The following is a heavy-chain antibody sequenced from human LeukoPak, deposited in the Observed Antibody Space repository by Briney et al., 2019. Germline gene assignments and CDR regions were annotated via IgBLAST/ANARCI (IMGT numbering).Heavy chain of an antibody. CDR1: GGSVNLGTDY. CDR3: ARGGRWLQFNY. Sequence: SVTLTLTCTLSGGSVNLGTDYGSWIRQPPGKGLQRKGYISYNVITDYNRALNNHVTRSVDTSTNQFSQKLSSVAAADMVVYDCARGGRWLQFNYWGQGTLVTGSS. V-gene: IGHV4-61*01. CDR2: ISYNVIT. J-gene: IGHJ4*02. D-gene: IGHD5-24*01.